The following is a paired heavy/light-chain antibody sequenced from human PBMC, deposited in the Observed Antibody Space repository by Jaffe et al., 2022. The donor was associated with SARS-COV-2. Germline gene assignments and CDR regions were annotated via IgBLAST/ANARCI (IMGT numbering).Heavy chain of an antibody. CDR2: ISPAGDYT. Sequence: EVQLLESGGGLVQPGGSLRLSCAASGFTFSGYTMSWVRQAPGKGLEWVSSISPAGDYTESADAVKDRFTTSRDNSQNMVYLQMNSLRAEDTALYYCAKKKVGTNPFDDWGQGTLVTVSS. CDR3: AKKKVGTNPFDD. D-gene: IGHD1-26*01. V-gene: IGHV3-23*01. CDR1: GFTFSGYT. J-gene: IGHJ4*02.
Light chain of an antibody. CDR3: QQYNNWPPLT. CDR2: GAS. Sequence: EIVMTQSPATLSVSPGERATLSCRASQSVSSSLAWYQQKPGQAPRLLIYGASTRATGIPARFSGSGSGTEFTLTISSLQSEDFAVYYCQQYNNWPPLTFGGGTKVEIK. V-gene: IGKV3-15*01. CDR1: QSVSSS. J-gene: IGKJ4*01.